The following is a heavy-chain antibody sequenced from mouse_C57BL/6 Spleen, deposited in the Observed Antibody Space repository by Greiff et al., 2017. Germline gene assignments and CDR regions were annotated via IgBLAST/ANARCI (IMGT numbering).Heavy chain of an antibody. Sequence: EVQLQQSGPELVKPGASVKISCKASGYSFTGYYMNWVKQSPEKSLEWIGEINPSTGGTTYNQKFKAKATLTVDKSSSTAYMQLKSLTSEDSAVYYCARKLRGGYFDYWGQGTTLTVSS. CDR3: ARKLRGGYFDY. J-gene: IGHJ2*01. V-gene: IGHV1-42*01. CDR1: GYSFTGYY. D-gene: IGHD4-1*01. CDR2: INPSTGGT.